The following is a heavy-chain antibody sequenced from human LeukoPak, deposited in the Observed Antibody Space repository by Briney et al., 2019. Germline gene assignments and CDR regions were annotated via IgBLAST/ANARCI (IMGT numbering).Heavy chain of an antibody. Sequence: GESLKISCKGSGYSFTNYWIGWVRQMPGKGLKWVGIIYPGDSDARYSPSFQGQVTISADKSISTAYLQWSSLKASDTAMYYCARRRDLYSGSYYPFDYWGQGTLVTVSS. J-gene: IGHJ4*02. CDR2: IYPGDSDA. V-gene: IGHV5-51*01. CDR3: ARRRDLYSGSYYPFDY. CDR1: GYSFTNYW. D-gene: IGHD1-26*01.